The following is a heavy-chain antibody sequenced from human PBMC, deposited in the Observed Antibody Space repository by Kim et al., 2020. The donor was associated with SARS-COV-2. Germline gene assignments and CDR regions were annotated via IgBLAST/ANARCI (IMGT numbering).Heavy chain of an antibody. V-gene: IGHV4-39*01. D-gene: IGHD3-22*01. Sequence: SETLSLTCTVSGGSISSSSYYWGWIRQPPGKGLEWIGSIYYSGSTYYNPSLKSRVTISVDTSKNQFSLKLSSMTAADTAVYYCARQPGPKYYYDSSGYYYYFDYWGQGTLVTVSS. CDR3: ARQPGPKYYYDSSGYYYYFDY. CDR2: IYYSGST. J-gene: IGHJ4*02. CDR1: GGSISSSSYY.